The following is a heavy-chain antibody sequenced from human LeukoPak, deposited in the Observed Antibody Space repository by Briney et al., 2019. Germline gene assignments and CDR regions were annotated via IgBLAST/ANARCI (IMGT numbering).Heavy chain of an antibody. Sequence: ASVKVSCKASGYTFTGYYMHWVRQAPGQGLEWMGWINPNSGGTNYAQKFQGRVTMTRDTSISTAYMELSRLRSDDTAVYYCARCRVYSISWCDAFDIWGQGTMVTVSS. CDR3: ARCRVYSISWCDAFDI. J-gene: IGHJ3*02. D-gene: IGHD6-13*01. CDR2: INPNSGGT. CDR1: GYTFTGYY. V-gene: IGHV1-2*02.